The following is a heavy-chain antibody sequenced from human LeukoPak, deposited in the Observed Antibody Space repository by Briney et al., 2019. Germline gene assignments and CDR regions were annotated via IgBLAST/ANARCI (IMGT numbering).Heavy chain of an antibody. J-gene: IGHJ4*02. CDR2: IYSGGAT. Sequence: GGSLRLSCAASGVTVGNNYMIWVRQAPGKGLEWVSRIYSGGATYYADSVKGRFTISRDSSKNTLFLQMNSLRAEDTAAYYCARDPPAVKSGTYGWGQGTLVTVSS. CDR3: ARDPPAVKSGTYG. D-gene: IGHD4-11*01. V-gene: IGHV3-66*01. CDR1: GVTVGNNY.